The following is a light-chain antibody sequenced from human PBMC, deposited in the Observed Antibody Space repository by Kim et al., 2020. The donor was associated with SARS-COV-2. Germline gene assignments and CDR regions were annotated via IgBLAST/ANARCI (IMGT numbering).Light chain of an antibody. CDR2: LGS. J-gene: IGKJ4*01. CDR1: QSLLHTNGYNY. CDR3: LQAIQVPRLA. Sequence: DIVMTQSPLSLPVTPGEPASISCRSNQSLLHTNGYNYLDWYLQKPEQSPQLLIYLGSNRASGVPDRFSGSGSGTDFTLKISRVEAEDFGVYYCLQAIQVPRLAFGGGTKVDIK. V-gene: IGKV2-28*01.